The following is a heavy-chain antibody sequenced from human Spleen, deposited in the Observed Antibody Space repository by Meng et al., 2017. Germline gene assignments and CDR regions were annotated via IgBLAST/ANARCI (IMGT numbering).Heavy chain of an antibody. V-gene: IGHV4-34*01. Sequence: VQLQPWGAGLLKPSETLSLPGAVYGGSFSGYYWSWTRQPPGKGLEWIGEINHSGSTNYNPSLESRATISVDTSQNNLSLKLSSVTAADSAVYYCARGPTTMAHDFDYWGQGTLVTVSS. CDR2: INHSGST. D-gene: IGHD4-11*01. J-gene: IGHJ4*02. CDR1: GGSFSGYY. CDR3: ARGPTTMAHDFDY.